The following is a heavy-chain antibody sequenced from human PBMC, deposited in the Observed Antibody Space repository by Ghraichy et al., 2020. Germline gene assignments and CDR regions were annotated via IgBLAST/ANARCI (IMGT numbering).Heavy chain of an antibody. D-gene: IGHD4-17*01. V-gene: IGHV3-23*01. CDR3: AKAPTIDYADH. CDR2: ITGSGTRT. J-gene: IGHJ4*02. Sequence: GGSLRLSCAASGFTFSSNAMCWVRQAPGKGLEWVSTITGSGTRTYYADSVKGRFTISRDNFKNTVTLQMNSLRVDDTALYYCAKAPTIDYADHWGQGTLVTVSS. CDR1: GFTFSSNA.